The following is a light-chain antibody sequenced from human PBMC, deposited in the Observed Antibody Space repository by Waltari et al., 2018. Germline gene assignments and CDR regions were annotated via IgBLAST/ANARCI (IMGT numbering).Light chain of an antibody. CDR2: DTS. V-gene: IGLV7-46*01. Sequence: QAVVTQEPSLTVSPGGTVTLTCGSSTGAVTSGHYPYWFQQKPGQAPRTLIYDTSNKHSWTPARFSGSLLGGKAALTLSGAQPEDEAEYSCLLYYGGAREFGGGTRLTVL. CDR3: LLYYGGARE. CDR1: TGAVTSGHY. J-gene: IGLJ3*02.